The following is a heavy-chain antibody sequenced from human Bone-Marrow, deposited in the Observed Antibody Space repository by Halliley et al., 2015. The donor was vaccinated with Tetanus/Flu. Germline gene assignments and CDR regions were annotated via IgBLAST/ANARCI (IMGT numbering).Heavy chain of an antibody. V-gene: IGHV3-74*01. D-gene: IGHD3-10*01. CDR1: GFTVTTYW. CDR3: VRDMVGPHDY. J-gene: IGHJ4*02. CDR2: INEDGGTI. Sequence: SLRLSCAASGFTVTTYWMHWVRQVPGKGLVWVSRINEDGGTITYADSVKGRFTISRDSAKNTLYLQMNSLRAEDTAVYYCVRDMVGPHDYWGQGTLVTVSS.